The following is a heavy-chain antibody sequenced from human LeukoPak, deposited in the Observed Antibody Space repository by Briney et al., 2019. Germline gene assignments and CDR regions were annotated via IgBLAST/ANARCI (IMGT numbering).Heavy chain of an antibody. Sequence: GGSLRLSCATSGFTFSSYEMNWIRQAPGKGLEWISYINSVGNTIYYADSVRGRFTISRDNAKNSLYLQMNSLRAEDTAVYYCARDGGSGILDWGQGTLVTVSS. V-gene: IGHV3-48*03. CDR2: INSVGNTI. CDR1: GFTFSSYE. CDR3: ARDGGSGILD. D-gene: IGHD3-10*01. J-gene: IGHJ4*02.